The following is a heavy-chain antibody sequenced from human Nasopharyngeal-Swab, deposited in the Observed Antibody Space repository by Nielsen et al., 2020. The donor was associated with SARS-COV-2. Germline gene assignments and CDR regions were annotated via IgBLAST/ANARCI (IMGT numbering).Heavy chain of an antibody. CDR2: ISGSGDISGSGGST. CDR1: GFPFRTYG. J-gene: IGHJ4*02. V-gene: IGHV3-23*01. Sequence: GGSLRLSCVASGFPFRTYGMSWVRQAPGKGLEWVSAISGSGDISGSGGSTYYADFVKGRFTISRDNSKNTLSLQMNSLRAEDTAVYYCAKDLRGPYFFWGQGTLVTVSS. D-gene: IGHD2/OR15-2a*01. CDR3: AKDLRGPYFF.